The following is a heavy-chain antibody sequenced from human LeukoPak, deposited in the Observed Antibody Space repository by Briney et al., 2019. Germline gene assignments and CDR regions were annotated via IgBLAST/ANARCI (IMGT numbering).Heavy chain of an antibody. CDR3: ARGGYYGDY. CDR1: GGSITSGGYY. J-gene: IGHJ4*02. D-gene: IGHD3-3*01. CDR2: IYYSGST. V-gene: IGHV4-31*03. Sequence: PSETLSLTCTVSGGSITSGGYYWSWIRQHPGKGLEWIGYIYYSGSTYFNPSLKSRVAISLDTSKNQFSLKLSSVTAADTAVYYGARGGYYGDYWGQGTLVTVSS.